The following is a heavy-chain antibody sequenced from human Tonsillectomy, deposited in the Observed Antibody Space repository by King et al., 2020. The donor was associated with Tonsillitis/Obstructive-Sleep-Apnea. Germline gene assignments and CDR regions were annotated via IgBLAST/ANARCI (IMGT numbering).Heavy chain of an antibody. CDR1: GGSFSGYY. J-gene: IGHJ6*03. CDR3: ARAGYSYNYYYYMDV. D-gene: IGHD5-18*01. V-gene: IGHV4-34*01. CDR2: IHHGGST. Sequence: QVQLQQRGAGLLKPSETLSLTCAVYGGSFSGYYWSWIRQSPGKGLEWIGEIHHGGSTNYNPSLKSRVTISVDTSKIQFSLKLNSVTAADTAVYYCARAGYSYNYYYYMDVWAKGTTVTVSS.